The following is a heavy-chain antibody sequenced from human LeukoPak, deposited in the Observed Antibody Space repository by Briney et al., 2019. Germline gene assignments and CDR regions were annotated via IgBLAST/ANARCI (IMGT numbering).Heavy chain of an antibody. CDR1: GGTFSSYA. CDR2: IIPIFSTT. CDR3: ARLLGLDAFDI. V-gene: IGHV1-69*05. Sequence: SVKVSCKVSGGTFSSYAISWVRQAPGQGLEWMGGIIPIFSTTVYAQNFQGRVTITTDESTSTAYMELSSLRSEDTAVYYCARLLGLDAFDIWGQGTMVTVSS. D-gene: IGHD1-26*01. J-gene: IGHJ3*02.